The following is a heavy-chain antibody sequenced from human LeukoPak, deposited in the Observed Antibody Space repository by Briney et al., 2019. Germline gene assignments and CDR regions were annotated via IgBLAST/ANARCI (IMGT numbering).Heavy chain of an antibody. CDR2: IYNSGTT. J-gene: IGHJ5*02. Sequence: SETLSLTCSVSGVSLSSSRYFWAWIRQPPGKGLDWIGSIYNSGTTHYTASLKSRVSMSLDRSRNQFSLRLNSVTAADTAVYYCARGYGYYLGQFDPWGQGTLVTVSS. V-gene: IGHV4-39*07. CDR1: GVSLSSSRYF. D-gene: IGHD3-22*01. CDR3: ARGYGYYLGQFDP.